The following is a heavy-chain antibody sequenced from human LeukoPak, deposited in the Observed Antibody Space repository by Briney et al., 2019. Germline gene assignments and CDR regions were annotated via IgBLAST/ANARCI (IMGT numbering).Heavy chain of an antibody. CDR2: MSSVT. J-gene: IGHJ4*02. Sequence: GGSLRLSCAASGFTFSNFAMSWVRQAPGKGLEWVSAMSSVTYYADSVKGRFTISRDDSKSTLFLQMNSLRAEDTAVYYRAKAFFSGSGGNHKHFDSWGQGTLVTVSS. CDR1: GFTFSNFA. V-gene: IGHV3-23*01. CDR3: AKAFFSGSGGNHKHFDS. D-gene: IGHD3-10*01.